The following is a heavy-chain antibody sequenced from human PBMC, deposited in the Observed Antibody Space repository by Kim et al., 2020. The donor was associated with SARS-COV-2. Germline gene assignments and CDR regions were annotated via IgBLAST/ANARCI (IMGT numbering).Heavy chain of an antibody. CDR3: ARLKDSSSSLLYYYYYGMDV. CDR1: GYTFTSYG. CDR2: ISAYNGNT. Sequence: ASVKVSCKASGYTFTSYGISWVRQAPGQGLEWMGWISAYNGNTNYAQKLQGRVTMTTDTSTSTAYMELRSLRSDDTAVYYCARLKDSSSSLLYYYYYGMDVWGQGTTVTVSS. J-gene: IGHJ6*02. V-gene: IGHV1-18*01. D-gene: IGHD6-6*01.